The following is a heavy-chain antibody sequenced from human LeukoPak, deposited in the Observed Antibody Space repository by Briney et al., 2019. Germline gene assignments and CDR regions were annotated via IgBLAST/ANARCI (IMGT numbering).Heavy chain of an antibody. J-gene: IGHJ5*02. CDR1: GFTISNYW. CDR2: ISSNGGST. D-gene: IGHD6-13*01. Sequence: GSLRLSCAASGFTISNYWMSWVRQPPGKGLGYVSVISSNGGSTYYADSVKGRFTISRDNSKNTLYLQMSSLRAEDTAVYYCVKGGSSSSWYTWLDPWGQGALVTVSS. CDR3: VKGGSSSSWYTWLDP. V-gene: IGHV3-64D*06.